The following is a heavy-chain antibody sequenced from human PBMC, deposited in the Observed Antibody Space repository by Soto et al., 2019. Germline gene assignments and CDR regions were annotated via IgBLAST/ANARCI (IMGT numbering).Heavy chain of an antibody. J-gene: IGHJ3*02. CDR3: ARVGRYYYDSSGYRTERYFGAFDI. CDR2: ISSSSSTI. CDR1: GFTFSSYS. D-gene: IGHD3-22*01. Sequence: GGSLRLSCAASGFTFSSYSMNWVRQAPGKGLEWVSYISSSSSTIYYADSVKGRFTISRDNAKNSLYLQMNSLRDEDTAVYYCARVGRYYYDSSGYRTERYFGAFDIWGQGTMVTVSS. V-gene: IGHV3-48*02.